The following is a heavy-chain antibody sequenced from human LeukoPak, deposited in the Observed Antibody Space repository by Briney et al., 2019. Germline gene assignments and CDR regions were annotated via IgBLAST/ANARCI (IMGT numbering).Heavy chain of an antibody. J-gene: IGHJ3*02. D-gene: IGHD5-24*01. CDR2: INPGNGDT. Sequence: ASVKVSCKASGYSFTNHDMHWVRQAPGQGLEWVGCINPGNGDTRYGPEFQGRVTISSDTSASTAYMELSSLRSEDMAVYYCARDAQWRWLQFRRTPDYAFDIWGQGTMVTVSS. CDR3: ARDAQWRWLQFRRTPDYAFDI. V-gene: IGHV1-3*03. CDR1: GYSFTNHD.